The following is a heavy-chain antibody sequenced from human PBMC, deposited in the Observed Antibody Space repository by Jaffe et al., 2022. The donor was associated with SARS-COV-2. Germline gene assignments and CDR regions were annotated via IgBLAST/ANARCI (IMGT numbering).Heavy chain of an antibody. CDR1: GYSFTSYW. Sequence: EVQLVQSGAEVKKPGESLKISCKGSGYSFTSYWIGWVRQMPGKGLELMGMIYPGDSDTRYSPSFQGRVTISADKSTNTAYLRWSSLKASDTAMYYCTREVADYYDRSGYNLPESDAFDVWGQGTMVTVSS. D-gene: IGHD3-22*01. CDR2: IYPGDSDT. CDR3: TREVADYYDRSGYNLPESDAFDV. J-gene: IGHJ3*01. V-gene: IGHV5-51*01.